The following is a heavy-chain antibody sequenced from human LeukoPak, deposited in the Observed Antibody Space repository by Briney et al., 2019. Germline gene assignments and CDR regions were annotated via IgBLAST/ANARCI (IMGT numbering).Heavy chain of an antibody. CDR1: GFTFSSYE. CDR3: ARVQSYYGAFDI. D-gene: IGHD1-26*01. CDR2: IYSSGST. Sequence: PGGSLRLSCAASGFTFSSYEMNWVRQAPGKGLEWVSVIYSSGSTYYADSVKGRFTISRDNSKNTLYLQMNSLRAEDTAVYYCARVQSYYGAFDIWGQGTMVTVSS. J-gene: IGHJ3*02. V-gene: IGHV3-53*01.